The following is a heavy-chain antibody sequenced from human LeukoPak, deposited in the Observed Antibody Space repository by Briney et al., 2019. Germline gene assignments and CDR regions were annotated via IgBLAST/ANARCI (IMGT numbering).Heavy chain of an antibody. D-gene: IGHD5-24*01. J-gene: IGHJ4*02. CDR3: ARAMRWLSDY. Sequence: PGGSLRLSCAASRFTFSSYEMNWVRQAPGKGLVWVSYISSSGSTIYYADSVKGRFTISRDNAKNSLYLQMNSLRAEDTAVYYCARAMRWLSDYWGQGTLVTVSS. V-gene: IGHV3-48*03. CDR1: RFTFSSYE. CDR2: ISSSGSTI.